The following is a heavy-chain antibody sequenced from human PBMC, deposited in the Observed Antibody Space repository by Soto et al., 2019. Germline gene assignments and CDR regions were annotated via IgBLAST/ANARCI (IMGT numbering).Heavy chain of an antibody. J-gene: IGHJ5*02. CDR2: INPNSGGT. V-gene: IGHV1-2*04. CDR3: ARGSSSRGAISWFDP. CDR1: GYTFTGYY. Sequence: ASVKVSCKASGYTFTGYYMHWVRQAPGQGLEWMGWINPNSGGTNYAQKFQDWVSMTRDTSISTAYMELSRLRSDDTAVYYCARGSSSRGAISWFDPWGQGTLVTVSS. D-gene: IGHD6-13*01.